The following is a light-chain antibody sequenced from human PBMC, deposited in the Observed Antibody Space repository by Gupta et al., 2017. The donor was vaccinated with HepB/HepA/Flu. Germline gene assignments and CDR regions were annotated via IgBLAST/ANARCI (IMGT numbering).Light chain of an antibody. CDR1: KLGEKY. CDR2: QDS. V-gene: IGLV3-1*01. CDR3: QAWDSNTAI. J-gene: IGLJ2*01. Sequence: SYELTQPPSVSVSPGQTASIPCSGDKLGEKYACWYQQKPGQSPVVLMYQDSERPSGIPERFSGSNSGNTATLTISGTQAMDEADYFCQAWDSNTAIFGGGTKLTVL.